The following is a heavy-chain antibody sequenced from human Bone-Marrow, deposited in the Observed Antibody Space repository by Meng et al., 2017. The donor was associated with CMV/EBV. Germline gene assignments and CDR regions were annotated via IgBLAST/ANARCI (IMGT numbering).Heavy chain of an antibody. V-gene: IGHV3-9*01. CDR2: ISWNSGSI. D-gene: IGHD6-19*01. CDR3: AKGPGAAVAGTRLDY. J-gene: IGHJ4*02. CDR1: GFTFDDYA. Sequence: GGSLRLSCAASGFTFDDYAMHWVRQAPGKGLEWVSGISWNSGSIGYADSVKGRFTISRDNAKNSLYLQMNSLRAEDTALYYCAKGPGAAVAGTRLDYWGQGTRVTVYS.